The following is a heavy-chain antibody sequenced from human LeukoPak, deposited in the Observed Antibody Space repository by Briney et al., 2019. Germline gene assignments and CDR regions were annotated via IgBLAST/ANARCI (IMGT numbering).Heavy chain of an antibody. J-gene: IGHJ5*02. D-gene: IGHD2-2*01. CDR3: ARVIVVVPAAKIWFDP. Sequence: SVKVSCKASGYTFTSYNINWVRQATGQGLEWMGWMNPNSGNTGYAQKFQGRVTITRNTSISTAYMELSSLRSEDTAVYYCARVIVVVPAAKIWFDPWGQGTLVTVSS. CDR1: GYTFTSYN. V-gene: IGHV1-8*03. CDR2: MNPNSGNT.